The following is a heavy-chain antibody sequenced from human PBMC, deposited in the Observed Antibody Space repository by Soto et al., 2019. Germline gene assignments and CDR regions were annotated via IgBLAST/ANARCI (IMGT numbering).Heavy chain of an antibody. Sequence: QLQLQESGPGLVKPSETLSLTCTVSGGSISSSSYYWGWIRQPPGKGLEWIGSIYYSGSTYYNPSLKSRVTISVDTSKNQFSLKLSSVTAADTAVYYCAVLYYGSGSSKIFTDYWGQGTLVTVSS. D-gene: IGHD3-10*01. V-gene: IGHV4-39*01. CDR2: IYYSGST. CDR3: AVLYYGSGSSKIFTDY. J-gene: IGHJ4*02. CDR1: GGSISSSSYY.